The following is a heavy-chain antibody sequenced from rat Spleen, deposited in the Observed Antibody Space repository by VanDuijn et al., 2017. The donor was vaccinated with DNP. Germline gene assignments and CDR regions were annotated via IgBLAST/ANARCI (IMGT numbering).Heavy chain of an antibody. CDR3: ARWPGYNPPYAMDA. J-gene: IGHJ4*01. V-gene: IGHV3-3*01. CDR2: VNSTGST. CDR1: GYSITSSYR. D-gene: IGHD1-4*01. Sequence: EVQLQESGPGLVKPSQSLSLTCSVTGYSITSSYRWNWIRKFPGDKLEWMGSVNSTGSTNYNPSRKSRISITRDTSKIQFFLQMNSVTTEDTATYYCARWPGYNPPYAMDAWGQGTSVTVSS.